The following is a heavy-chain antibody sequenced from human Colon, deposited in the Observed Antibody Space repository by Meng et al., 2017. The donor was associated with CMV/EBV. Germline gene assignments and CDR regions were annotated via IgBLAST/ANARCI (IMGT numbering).Heavy chain of an antibody. CDR1: GFTLRTAG. CDR3: AKVSTMVVSPSYFQD. D-gene: IGHD4-23*01. CDR2: LRDDGKYK. V-gene: IGHV3-30*02. J-gene: IGHJ1*01. Sequence: SGFTLRTAGMHWGRQAPGKGLEWGAFLRDDGKYKYDGDSVKGRFTISRESSNNTLYLQMNSLRADDTAVYYCAKVSTMVVSPSYFQDWGQGTLVTVSS.